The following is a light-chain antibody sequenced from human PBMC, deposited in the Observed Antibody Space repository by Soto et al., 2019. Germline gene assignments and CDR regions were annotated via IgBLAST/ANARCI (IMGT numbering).Light chain of an antibody. CDR3: SSYAGSINPYV. V-gene: IGLV2-8*01. CDR2: EVT. J-gene: IGLJ1*01. Sequence: QSVLTQPPSASGSPGQSVTISCTGTSGDIGGYDYVSWYQQHPGKAPKLVIYEVTKRPLGVPDRFSGSKSGNTASLTVSGLQAEDEADYYCSSYAGSINPYVFGTGTKLTVL. CDR1: SGDIGGYDY.